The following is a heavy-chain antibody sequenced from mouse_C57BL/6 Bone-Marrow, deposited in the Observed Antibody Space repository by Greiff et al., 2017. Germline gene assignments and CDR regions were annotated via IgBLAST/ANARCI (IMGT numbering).Heavy chain of an antibody. CDR3: ARSPDYYGSTYWYFDV. CDR2: IRNKANGYTT. CDR1: GFTFTDYY. D-gene: IGHD1-1*01. Sequence: DVKLVESGGGLVQPGGSLSLSCAASGFTFTDYYMSWVRQPPGKALEWLGFIRNKANGYTTEYSASVKGRFTISRDNSQSILYLQMNALRAEDSATYYCARSPDYYGSTYWYFDVWGTGTTVTVSS. V-gene: IGHV7-3*01. J-gene: IGHJ1*03.